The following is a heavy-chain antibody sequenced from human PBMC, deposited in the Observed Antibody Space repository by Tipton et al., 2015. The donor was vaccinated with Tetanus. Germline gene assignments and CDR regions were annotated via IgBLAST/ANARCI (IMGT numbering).Heavy chain of an antibody. CDR2: IYYNGNM. Sequence: TLSLTCTVSRGSINSGTFYWDWIRQPPGKGLEWIANIYYNGNMLENPSLKGRVTLSLDKSKNQFSLKLRSVTAADTAVYYCARSADIWFDPWGQGTLVTVSS. V-gene: IGHV4-39*01. CDR3: ARSADIWFDP. CDR1: RGSINSGTFY. J-gene: IGHJ5*02.